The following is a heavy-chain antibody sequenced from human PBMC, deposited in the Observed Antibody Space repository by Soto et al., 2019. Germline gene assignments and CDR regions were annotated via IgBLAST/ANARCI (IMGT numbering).Heavy chain of an antibody. Sequence: GSLRLSCAASGFTFSSYWMSWVRQAPGKGLEWVANIKQGGSEKYYVDSVKGRFTISRDNAKNSLYLQMNSLRAEDTAVYYCARLTPPRIAAAGTRFDYWGQGTLVTVFS. CDR1: GFTFSSYW. V-gene: IGHV3-7*03. D-gene: IGHD6-13*01. CDR2: IKQGGSEK. J-gene: IGHJ4*02. CDR3: ARLTPPRIAAAGTRFDY.